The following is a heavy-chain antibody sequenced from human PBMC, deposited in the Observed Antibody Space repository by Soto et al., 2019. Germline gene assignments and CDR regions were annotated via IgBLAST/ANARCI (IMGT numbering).Heavy chain of an antibody. Sequence: ASVKVSCKASGFTFTSSAVQWVRQARGQRLEWIGWIVVGSGSTNYAQKFQERVTITRDMSTSTAYMELSSLRSEDTAVYYCAADIAVAGTYGYWGQGNLVTVSS. J-gene: IGHJ4*02. CDR2: IVVGSGST. CDR1: GFTFTSSA. D-gene: IGHD6-19*01. CDR3: AADIAVAGTYGY. V-gene: IGHV1-58*01.